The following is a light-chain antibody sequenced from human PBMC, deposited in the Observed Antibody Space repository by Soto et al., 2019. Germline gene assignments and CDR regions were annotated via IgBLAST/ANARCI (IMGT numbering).Light chain of an antibody. CDR2: DVS. CDR1: SSDVGGYDY. Sequence: QSALTQPASVSGSPGQSITISCTGTSSDVGGYDYVSWYQQHPGNAPKLIIYDVSSRPSGVSNRFSGSKSGSTASLTISGLQAEDEADYYYNSYTSSATLVFGGGTKLTVL. J-gene: IGLJ2*01. V-gene: IGLV2-14*03. CDR3: NSYTSSATLV.